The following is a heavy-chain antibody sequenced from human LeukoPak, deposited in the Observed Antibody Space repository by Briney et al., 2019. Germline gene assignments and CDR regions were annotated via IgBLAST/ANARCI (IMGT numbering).Heavy chain of an antibody. D-gene: IGHD5-24*01. CDR3: AAWQTIIFDY. CDR1: GGSISTYY. CDR2: ISYSGST. J-gene: IGHJ4*02. V-gene: IGHV4-59*03. Sequence: SETLSLTCTVSGGSISTYYWTWIRQPPGKGLEWIGYISYSGSTAYNPSLRGRVTMSLDRPRNQVSLKLSSVSAADTAVYYCAAWQTIIFDYWGQGSLVTVSS.